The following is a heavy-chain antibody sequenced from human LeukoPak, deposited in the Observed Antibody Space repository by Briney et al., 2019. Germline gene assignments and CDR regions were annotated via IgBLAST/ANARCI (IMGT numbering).Heavy chain of an antibody. CDR3: ARGAGTDYYGSGSYYYYYYMDV. D-gene: IGHD3-10*01. Sequence: SETLSLTCAVSGGSISRSNWWSWVRQPPGKGLEWIGEIYHSGSTNYNPSLKSRVTISVDKSKNQFSLKLSSVTAADTAVYYCARGAGTDYYGSGSYYYYYYMDVWGKGTTVTVSS. CDR1: GGSISRSNW. V-gene: IGHV4-4*02. J-gene: IGHJ6*03. CDR2: IYHSGST.